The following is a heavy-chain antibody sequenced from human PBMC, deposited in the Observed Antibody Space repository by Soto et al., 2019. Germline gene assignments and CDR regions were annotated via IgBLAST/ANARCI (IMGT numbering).Heavy chain of an antibody. V-gene: IGHV1-46*01. Sequence: ASVKVSCKACGYTFTSYYMHWVRQAPGQGLEWMGIINPSGGSTSYAQKFQGRVTMTRDTSTSTVYMELSSLRSEDTAVYYCARGPSDIVVVPAFHNYRMDVWGQGTTVTVSS. CDR3: ARGPSDIVVVPAFHNYRMDV. J-gene: IGHJ6*02. CDR1: GYTFTSYY. CDR2: INPSGGST. D-gene: IGHD2-2*01.